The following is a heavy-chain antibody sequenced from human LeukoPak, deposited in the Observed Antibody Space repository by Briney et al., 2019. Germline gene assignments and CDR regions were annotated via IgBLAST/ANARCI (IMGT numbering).Heavy chain of an antibody. CDR2: ISGSGGST. J-gene: IGHJ4*02. D-gene: IGHD3-16*02. Sequence: GGSLRLSCAASGFTFSSYAMSWVRQAPGKGLEWVSAISGSGGSTYYADSVKGRFTISRDNSKNTLYLQMNSLRAEDTAVYYCAKRGYDYVWGSYRTPPDYWGQGTLVTVSS. V-gene: IGHV3-23*01. CDR1: GFTFSSYA. CDR3: AKRGYDYVWGSYRTPPDY.